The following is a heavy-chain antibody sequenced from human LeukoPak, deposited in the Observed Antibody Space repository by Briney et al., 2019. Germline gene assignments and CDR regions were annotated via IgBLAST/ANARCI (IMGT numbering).Heavy chain of an antibody. CDR2: IKQDGSEQ. V-gene: IGHV3-7*03. Sequence: TGGSLRLSCAASGFTFNTYWMTWVRQAPGKGLEWVANIKQDGSEQYYVDSVKGRFTISRDNAKNSLYLQMNTLRAEDTAVYYCARGIASGIDFFDPWGQGTLVTVPS. CDR3: ARGIASGIDFFDP. CDR1: GFTFNTYW. D-gene: IGHD6-13*01. J-gene: IGHJ5*02.